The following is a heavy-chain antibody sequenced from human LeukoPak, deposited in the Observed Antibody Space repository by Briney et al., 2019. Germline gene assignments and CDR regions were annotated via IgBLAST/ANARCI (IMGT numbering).Heavy chain of an antibody. Sequence: GGSLRLSCAASGFTFSSYAMSWVRQAPGKGLEWVSAISGSGGSTYYADSVKGRFTISRDNSKNTLYLQMNSLRAEDTAVYYCARPSGDFWSGYYLWFDPWGQGTLVTVSS. CDR1: GFTFSSYA. D-gene: IGHD3-3*01. J-gene: IGHJ5*02. V-gene: IGHV3-23*01. CDR3: ARPSGDFWSGYYLWFDP. CDR2: ISGSGGST.